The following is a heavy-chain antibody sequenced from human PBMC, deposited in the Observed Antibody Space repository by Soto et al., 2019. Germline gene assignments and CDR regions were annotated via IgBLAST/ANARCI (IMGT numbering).Heavy chain of an antibody. J-gene: IGHJ4*02. CDR3: ARPTYYYDSSGYQNFDY. CDR2: IIPIFGTA. Sequence: QVQLVQSGAEVKKPGSSVKVSCEASGGTFSSYAISWVRQAPGQGLEWMGGIIPIFGTANYAQKFQGRVTITADESTSTAYMELSSLRSEDTAVYYCARPTYYYDSSGYQNFDYWGQGTLVTVSS. D-gene: IGHD3-22*01. V-gene: IGHV1-69*01. CDR1: GGTFSSYA.